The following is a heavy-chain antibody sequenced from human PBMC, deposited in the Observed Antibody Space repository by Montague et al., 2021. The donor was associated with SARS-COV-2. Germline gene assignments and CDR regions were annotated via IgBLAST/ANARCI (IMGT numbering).Heavy chain of an antibody. D-gene: IGHD3-10*01. CDR1: GGPVSSGAYS. V-gene: IGHV4-30-2*01. CDR3: AKSRISKVRGIYDAFDV. J-gene: IGHJ3*01. CDR2: IHHSGDT. Sequence: TLSLTCAVSGGPVSSGAYSWTWVRQPPGKGLEWIGYIHHSGDTYYNPSLRSRVTISVERSKNQFSLKLTSVSAADTAVYFCAKSRISKVRGIYDAFDVWGQGTMVTVSS.